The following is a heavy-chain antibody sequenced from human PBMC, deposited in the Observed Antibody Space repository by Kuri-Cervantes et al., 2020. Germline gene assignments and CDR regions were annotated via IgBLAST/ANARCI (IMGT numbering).Heavy chain of an antibody. D-gene: IGHD3-22*01. CDR2: IKQDGSEK. Sequence: GESLKISCAASGFSFNTYWMTWVRQAPGKGLEWVADIKQDGSEKYYVDSVRGRFTISRDNAKNSLYLQMNSLRAEDTAVYYCASPPRGYYHDGSGYGGWGQGTLVTVSS. CDR3: ASPPRGYYHDGSGYGG. J-gene: IGHJ4*02. V-gene: IGHV3-7*01. CDR1: GFSFNTYW.